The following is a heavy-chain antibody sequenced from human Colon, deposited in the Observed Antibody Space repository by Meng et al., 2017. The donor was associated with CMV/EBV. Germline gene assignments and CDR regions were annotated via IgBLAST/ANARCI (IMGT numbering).Heavy chain of an antibody. V-gene: IGHV3-74*01. CDR1: GFTFSSYW. CDR2: INSDGSST. J-gene: IGHJ4*02. D-gene: IGHD3-3*01. CDR3: ARALTNLEWLLSFDY. Sequence: GGSLRLSCAASGFTFSSYWMHWVRHAPGKGLVWVSRINSDGSSTSYADSVKGRFTISRDNAKNTLYLQMNSLRAEDTAVYYCARALTNLEWLLSFDYWGQGTLVTVSS.